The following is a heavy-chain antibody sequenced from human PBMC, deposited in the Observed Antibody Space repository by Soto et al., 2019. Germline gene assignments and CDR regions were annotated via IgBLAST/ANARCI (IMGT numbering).Heavy chain of an antibody. CDR2: IYHSGST. J-gene: IGHJ5*02. CDR3: ARGGYYDSSRYWFDP. CDR1: GGSISSGGYS. D-gene: IGHD3-22*01. V-gene: IGHV4-30-2*01. Sequence: PSETLSLTCAVSGGSISSGGYSWSWIRQPPGKGLEWIGYIYHSGSTYYNPSLKSRVTISVDRSKNQFSLKLSSVTAADTAVYYCARGGYYDSSRYWFDPWGQGTLVTVSS.